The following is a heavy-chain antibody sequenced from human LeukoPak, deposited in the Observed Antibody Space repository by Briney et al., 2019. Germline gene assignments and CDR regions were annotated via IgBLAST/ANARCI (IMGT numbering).Heavy chain of an antibody. V-gene: IGHV4-34*01. CDR2: INHSGST. CDR1: GGSFSGHY. J-gene: IGHJ4*02. Sequence: SETLSLTCAVYGGSFSGHYWSWIRQPPGKGLEWIGEINHSGSTNYNPSLKSRVTISVDTSKNQFSLKLSSVTAADTAVYYCARGGISVTMIVVVKRTHYFDYWGQGTLVTVSS. D-gene: IGHD3-22*01. CDR3: ARGGISVTMIVVVKRTHYFDY.